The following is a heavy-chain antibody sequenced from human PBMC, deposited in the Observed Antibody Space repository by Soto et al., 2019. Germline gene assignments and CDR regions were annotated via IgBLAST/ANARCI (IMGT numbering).Heavy chain of an antibody. J-gene: IGHJ6*02. Sequence: ASVKVSCKASGGTFSSYAISWVRQAPGQGLEWMGGIIPIFGTANYAQKFQGRVTITADKSTSTAYMELSSLRSEDTAVYYCARDFSGSYYTVHYYGMDVWGQGTTVTVSS. CDR2: IIPIFGTA. D-gene: IGHD1-26*01. CDR1: GGTFSSYA. V-gene: IGHV1-69*06. CDR3: ARDFSGSYYTVHYYGMDV.